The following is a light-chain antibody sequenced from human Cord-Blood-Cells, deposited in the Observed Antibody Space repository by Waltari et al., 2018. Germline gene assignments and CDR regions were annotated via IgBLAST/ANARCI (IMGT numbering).Light chain of an antibody. V-gene: IGLV1-44*01. J-gene: IGLJ3*02. CDR3: AAWDDSLNGRV. Sequence: QSVLTQPPSASGTPGQRVTISCSGSSSNIGSNTVNWYQQLPGTAPKPLIYSNNRRPSGVPDRFSGSKSGTSASLAISGLQSEDEADYYCAAWDDSLNGRVFGGGTKLTVL. CDR2: SNN. CDR1: SSNIGSNT.